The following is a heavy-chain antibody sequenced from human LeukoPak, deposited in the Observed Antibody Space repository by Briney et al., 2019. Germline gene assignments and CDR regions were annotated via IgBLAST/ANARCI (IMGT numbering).Heavy chain of an antibody. J-gene: IGHJ4*02. D-gene: IGHD3-10*01. CDR1: GFTFSRCG. V-gene: IGHV3-23*01. CDR3: AKRGPIYSATPGNYFDH. Sequence: GGSLRLSGAASGFTFSRCGMTWFRQAPGKGLEWVSSISGSDDGTYYADSVKGRFTISRDNSKNTVYLQMNSLSAEDTAIYYCAKRGPIYSATPGNYFDHWGQGTLVTVSS. CDR2: ISGSDDGT.